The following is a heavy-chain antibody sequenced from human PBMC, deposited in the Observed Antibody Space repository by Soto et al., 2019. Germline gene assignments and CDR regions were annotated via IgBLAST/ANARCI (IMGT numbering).Heavy chain of an antibody. V-gene: IGHV4-34*01. CDR3: ARDSGGLRLGESSLYGEKDSFDV. CDR2: INYSGST. J-gene: IGHJ3*01. Sequence: SETLSLTCVVSDVSFSGYYWIWIRQPPGKGLEWIGEINYSGSTKFNPSLKSRVTLSIGTSKGQFSLRLSSVTAADTAVYYCARDSGGLRLGESSLYGEKDSFDVWDQGTLVTVSS. D-gene: IGHD3-16*02. CDR1: DVSFSGYY.